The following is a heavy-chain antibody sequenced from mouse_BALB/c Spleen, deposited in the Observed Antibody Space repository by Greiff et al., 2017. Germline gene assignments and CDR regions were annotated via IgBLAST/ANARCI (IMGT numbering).Heavy chain of an antibody. CDR2: ISTYYGDA. V-gene: IGHV1S137*01. J-gene: IGHJ2*01. CDR1: GYTFTDYA. CDR3: ARGGNYDFDY. Sequence: LVESGAELVRPGVSVKISCKGSGYTFTDYAMHWVKQSHAKSLEWIGVISTYYGDASYNQKFKGKATMTVDKSSSTAYMELARLTSEDSAIYYCARGGNYDFDYWGQGTTLTVSS. D-gene: IGHD2-1*01.